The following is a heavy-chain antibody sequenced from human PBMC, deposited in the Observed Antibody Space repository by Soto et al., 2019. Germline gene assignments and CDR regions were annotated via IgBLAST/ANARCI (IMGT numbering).Heavy chain of an antibody. D-gene: IGHD3-3*01. J-gene: IGHJ4*02. Sequence: PSETLSLTCTVSGGSISSSSYYWGWIRQPPGKGLEWIGSIYYSGSTYYNPSLKSRVTIPVDTSKNQFSLKLSSVTAADTAVYYCATHSTYYDFWSQYWGQGTLVTVSS. V-gene: IGHV4-39*01. CDR1: GGSISSSSYY. CDR3: ATHSTYYDFWSQY. CDR2: IYYSGST.